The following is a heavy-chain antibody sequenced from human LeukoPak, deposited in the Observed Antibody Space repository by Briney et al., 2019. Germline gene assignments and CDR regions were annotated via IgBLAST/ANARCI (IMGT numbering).Heavy chain of an antibody. CDR3: ATGASGSWDF. V-gene: IGHV3-7*03. D-gene: IGHD6-13*01. CDR1: GFTFSSYA. Sequence: PGRSLRLSCAASGFTFSSYAMSWVRQPPGKGLEWVANISPDGSTKYHMDSVKGRFTISRDHAKDSLYLEMSRLRDDDTAMYYCATGASGSWDFGGQGTLVTVSS. CDR2: ISPDGSTK. J-gene: IGHJ4*02.